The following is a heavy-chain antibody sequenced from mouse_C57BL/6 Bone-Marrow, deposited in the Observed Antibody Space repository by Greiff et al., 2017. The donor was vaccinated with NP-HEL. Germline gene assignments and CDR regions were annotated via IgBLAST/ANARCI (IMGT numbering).Heavy chain of an antibody. CDR2: ILPGSGST. CDR3: ARKLYDGYYVGFDV. D-gene: IGHD2-3*01. J-gene: IGHJ1*03. Sequence: QVQLQQSGAELMKPGASVKLSCKATGYTFTGYWIEWVKQRPGHGLEWIGEILPGSGSTNYNEKFKGKATFTADKSSNTAYMPLSSLKTEDSAIYYCARKLYDGYYVGFDVWGTGTTVPVSS. CDR1: GYTFTGYW. V-gene: IGHV1-9*01.